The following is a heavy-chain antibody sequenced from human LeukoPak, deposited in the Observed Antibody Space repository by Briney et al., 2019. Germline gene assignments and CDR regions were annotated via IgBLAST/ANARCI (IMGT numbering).Heavy chain of an antibody. Sequence: SETLSLTCSVSDYSISSGYYWGWIRQPPGKGLEWIGIIYHRGSTYYNPSLKSRLTISVDTSKNQFSLKLSSVNAADTAAYYCARVLVGGATDYWGQGSLVTVSS. V-gene: IGHV4-38-2*02. CDR3: ARVLVGGATDY. CDR1: DYSISSGYY. CDR2: IYHRGST. J-gene: IGHJ4*02. D-gene: IGHD3-16*01.